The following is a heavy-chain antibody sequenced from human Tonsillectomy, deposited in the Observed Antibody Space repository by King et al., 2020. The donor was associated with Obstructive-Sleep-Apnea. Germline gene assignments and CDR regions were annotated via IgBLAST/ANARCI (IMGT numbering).Heavy chain of an antibody. CDR3: VRDCTSCNWGLDAFDI. Sequence: MQLQESGPGLVKPSETLSLTCTVSGGSISSSSYYWGWIRQPPGKGLEWIGSIFYSGSTYYNPSLKSRVTISVDTSKNQFSLNLSSATAADTAVYYCVRDCTSCNWGLDAFDIWGQGTMVTVSS. V-gene: IGHV4-39*07. D-gene: IGHD2-15*01. CDR1: GGSISSSSYY. CDR2: IFYSGST. J-gene: IGHJ3*02.